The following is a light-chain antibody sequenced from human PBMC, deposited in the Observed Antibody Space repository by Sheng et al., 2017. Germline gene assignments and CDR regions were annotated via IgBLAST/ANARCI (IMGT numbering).Light chain of an antibody. Sequence: DIQMTQSPSSLSASVGDRVTVTCRASQNISSYLNWYQQKPGKAPKLLIYAASSLQSGVPSRFSGGGSGTNFTLTISSLQPDDFATYYCQQSNSPPRTFGQGTRPGRSN. J-gene: IGKJ2*01. CDR1: QNISSY. CDR2: AAS. V-gene: IGKV1-39*01. CDR3: QQSNSPPRT.